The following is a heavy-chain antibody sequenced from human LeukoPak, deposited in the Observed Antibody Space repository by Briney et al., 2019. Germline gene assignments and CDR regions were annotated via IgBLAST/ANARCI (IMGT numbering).Heavy chain of an antibody. Sequence: PGGSLRLSCAASGFTFSDFYMSWIRQAPGKGLEWVSYISNGGSTMSYADSVKGRFTISRDDAKNSLYLQMNNLSAEDTAVYYCARGARSPAYWGQGTLVTVPS. CDR1: GFTFSDFY. CDR3: ARGARSPAY. J-gene: IGHJ4*02. CDR2: ISNGGSTM. V-gene: IGHV3-11*01. D-gene: IGHD2-2*01.